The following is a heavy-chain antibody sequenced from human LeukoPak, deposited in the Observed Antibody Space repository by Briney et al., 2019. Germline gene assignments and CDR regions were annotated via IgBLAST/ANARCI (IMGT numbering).Heavy chain of an antibody. CDR2: IKQDGSEK. CDR1: GFTFSSYW. J-gene: IGHJ4*02. V-gene: IGHV3-7*01. CDR3: GRAHRSSGFGVDY. D-gene: IGHD6-6*01. Sequence: GGSLRLSCAASGFTFSSYWMSWVRQAPGKGLEWVANIKQDGSEKQYVDSVKGRFTISRDNAKNSLYLQMNSLRAEDTAVYYCGRAHRSSGFGVDYWGQVTLVTVSS.